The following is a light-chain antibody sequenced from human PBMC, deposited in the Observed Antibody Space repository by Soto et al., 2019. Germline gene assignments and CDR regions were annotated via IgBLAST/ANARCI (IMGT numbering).Light chain of an antibody. Sequence: QSALTQPPSASGSPGQSVTISCTGTSSDVGGYNYVSWYQQHPGKAPKLMLYEVSKRPSGVPDRFSGSKSGNTASLTVSGLQAEDEADYYCSSYAGSNKSVFGTGTKLTVL. CDR3: SSYAGSNKSV. CDR2: EVS. J-gene: IGLJ1*01. V-gene: IGLV2-8*01. CDR1: SSDVGGYNY.